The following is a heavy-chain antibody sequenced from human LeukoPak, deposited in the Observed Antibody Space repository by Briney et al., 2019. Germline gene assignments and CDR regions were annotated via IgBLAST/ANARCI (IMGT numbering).Heavy chain of an antibody. CDR3: AKSGGYDSRQGRACSN. J-gene: IGHJ4*02. Sequence: GASVKVSCKASGYTFTGYYMHWVRQAPGQGLEWMGWMNPNSGNTGYAQKFQGRATMTRNTSISTAYMELSSLRSEDTAVYYCAKSGGYDSRQGRACSNWGQGTLVTVSS. CDR1: GYTFTGYY. V-gene: IGHV1-8*02. CDR2: MNPNSGNT. D-gene: IGHD5-12*01.